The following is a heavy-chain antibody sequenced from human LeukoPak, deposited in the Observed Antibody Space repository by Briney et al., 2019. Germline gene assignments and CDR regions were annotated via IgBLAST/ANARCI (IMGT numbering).Heavy chain of an antibody. J-gene: IGHJ4*02. D-gene: IGHD6-6*01. CDR1: GYTLTELS. CDR3: ATAVTYSSSSSFDY. Sequence: ASVKVSCKVSGYTLTELSMHWVRQAPGKGLEWMGGFDPEDGETIYAQKFQGRVTMTEDTSTDTAYMELSSLRSEDTAVYYCATAVTYSSSSSFDYWGQGTLVTVSS. V-gene: IGHV1-24*01. CDR2: FDPEDGET.